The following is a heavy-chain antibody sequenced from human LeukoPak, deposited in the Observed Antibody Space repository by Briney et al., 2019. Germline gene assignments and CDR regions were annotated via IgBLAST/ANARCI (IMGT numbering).Heavy chain of an antibody. J-gene: IGHJ4*02. V-gene: IGHV3-64D*09. Sequence: PGGSLRLPCSASGFTLSSYAMHWVRQAPGKGLEYVSAISSNGDTTYHADSVKGRFTISRDNSKNTLYLQMSSLRAEDTAVYYCVKDRREFEYYFDLWGQGTLVTVSS. CDR3: VKDRREFEYYFDL. CDR2: ISSNGDTT. CDR1: GFTLSSYA.